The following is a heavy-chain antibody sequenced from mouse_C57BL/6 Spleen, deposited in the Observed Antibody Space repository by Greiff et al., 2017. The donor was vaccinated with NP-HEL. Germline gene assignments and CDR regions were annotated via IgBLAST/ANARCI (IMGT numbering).Heavy chain of an antibody. J-gene: IGHJ3*01. CDR1: GYAFSSYW. Sequence: VQLQQSGAELVKPGASVKISCKASGYAFSSYWMNWVKQRPGTGLEWIGQIYPGDGDTTYNGKFKGKATLTADKSSSTAYMQLSSLTSEDSAVYFCARDDYYGSSPFAYWGQGTLVTVSA. V-gene: IGHV1-80*01. CDR2: IYPGDGDT. D-gene: IGHD1-1*01. CDR3: ARDDYYGSSPFAY.